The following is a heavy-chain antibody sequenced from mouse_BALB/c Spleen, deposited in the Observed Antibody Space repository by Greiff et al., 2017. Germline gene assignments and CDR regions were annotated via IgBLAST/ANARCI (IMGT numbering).Heavy chain of an antibody. J-gene: IGHJ2*01. CDR3: ARSGPFTTVAFDY. Sequence: QVQLQQSGAELAKPGASVKMSCKASGYTFTSYWMHWVKQRPGQGLEWIGYINPSTGYTEYNQKFKDKATLTADKSSSTAYMQLSSLTSEDSAVYYCARSGPFTTVAFDYWGQGTTLTVSS. V-gene: IGHV1-7*01. CDR2: INPSTGYT. CDR1: GYTFTSYW. D-gene: IGHD1-1*01.